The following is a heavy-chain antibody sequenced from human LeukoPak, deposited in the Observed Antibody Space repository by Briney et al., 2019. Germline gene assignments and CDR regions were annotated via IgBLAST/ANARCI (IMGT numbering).Heavy chain of an antibody. V-gene: IGHV5-51*01. CDR3: ARQALPPDYDFWSGYYCDY. J-gene: IGHJ4*02. CDR2: IYPGDSDT. Sequence: GESLKISCKGSGYSFTSYWIGWVRQMPGKGLEWVGIIYPGDSDTRYSPSFQGQVTISADKSISTAYLQWSSLKASDTAMYYCARQALPPDYDFWSGYYCDYWGQGTLVTVSS. D-gene: IGHD3-3*01. CDR1: GYSFTSYW.